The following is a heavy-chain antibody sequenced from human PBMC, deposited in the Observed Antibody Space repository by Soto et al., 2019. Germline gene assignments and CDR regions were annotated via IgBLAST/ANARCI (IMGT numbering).Heavy chain of an antibody. D-gene: IGHD2-21*01. CDR3: AKRASTYPSPLRYFAY. CDR2: IYSGGNT. V-gene: IGHV3-53*01. J-gene: IGHJ4*02. Sequence: GGSLRLSCAASGFTVSTKYMIWVRQAPGKGLEWVSVIYSGGNTYYADSVKGRFTISRDNSKNTLSLQMSGLRAEDTAMYFCAKRASTYPSPLRYFAYWGQGTLVTVSS. CDR1: GFTVSTKY.